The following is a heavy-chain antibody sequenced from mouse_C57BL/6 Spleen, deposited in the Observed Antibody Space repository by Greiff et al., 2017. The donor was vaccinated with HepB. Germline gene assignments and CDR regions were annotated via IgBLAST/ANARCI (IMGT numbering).Heavy chain of an antibody. CDR1: GYTFTSYW. CDR3: ARLRDYYYGSSFFDY. J-gene: IGHJ2*01. CDR2: IYPGSGST. V-gene: IGHV1-55*01. D-gene: IGHD1-1*01. Sequence: QVQLQQPGAELVKPGASVKMSCKASGYTFTSYWITWVKQRPGQGLEWIGDIYPGSGSTNYNEKFKSKATLTVDTSSNTAYMQLSSLTSEDSAVYYCARLRDYYYGSSFFDYWGQGTTLTVSS.